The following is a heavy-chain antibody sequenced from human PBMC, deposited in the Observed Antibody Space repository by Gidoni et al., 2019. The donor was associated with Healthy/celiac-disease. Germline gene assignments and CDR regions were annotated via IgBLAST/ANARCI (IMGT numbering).Heavy chain of an antibody. J-gene: IGHJ6*02. CDR2: IYYSGST. V-gene: IGHV4-59*01. Sequence: GGSISSYYWSWIRQPPGKGLEWIGYIYYSGSTNYNPSLKSRVTISVDTSKNQFSLKLSSVTAADTAVYYCARAPGIAAAGYYYYYYGMDVWGQGTTVTVSS. CDR3: ARAPGIAAAGYYYYYYGMDV. D-gene: IGHD6-13*01. CDR1: GGSISSYY.